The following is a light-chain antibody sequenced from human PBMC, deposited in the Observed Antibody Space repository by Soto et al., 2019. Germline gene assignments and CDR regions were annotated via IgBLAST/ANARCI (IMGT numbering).Light chain of an antibody. J-gene: IGKJ5*01. CDR2: TAS. CDR1: QDISYY. V-gene: IGKV1-9*01. CDR3: QQLNNYPRT. Sequence: DIQLTQSPSFLSASVGDRVTITCRASQDISYYLAWYHQKPGKAPKFLIYTASTLQSGVPSRFSGSGSGTEFTLTLSSLQPEDFATYYCQQLNNYPRTFGHGTRREIK.